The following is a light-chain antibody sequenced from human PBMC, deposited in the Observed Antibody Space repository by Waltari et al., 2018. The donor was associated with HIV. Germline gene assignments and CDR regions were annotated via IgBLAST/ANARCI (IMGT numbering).Light chain of an antibody. V-gene: IGLV4-69*01. CDR3: QTWGSGIVI. Sequence: QVVLTQAPSASASLGTSVNFTCTLSSGHRSYDIAWHHQPPGKGPRYLMKLHSDGSHNRGVGIPDRFSGSRSGAERHLIISSLHSDDEADYYCQTWGSGIVIFGGGTKLTVL. J-gene: IGLJ2*01. CDR2: LHSDGSH. CDR1: SGHRSYD.